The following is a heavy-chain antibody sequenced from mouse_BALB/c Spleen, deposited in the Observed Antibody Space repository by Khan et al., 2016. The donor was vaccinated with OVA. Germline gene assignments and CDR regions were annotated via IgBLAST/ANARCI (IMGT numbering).Heavy chain of an antibody. D-gene: IGHD1-2*01. Sequence: QVQLQQSGAELARPGASVKLSCKASGYTFTDYYINWVKQRTGQGLEWIGEISPGSGDTYYNEKFKGKATLTADNSSNTAYMQLSSLTSEASAVYVCARRNYFGYTFAYWGQGTLVTVSA. V-gene: IGHV1-77*01. CDR2: ISPGSGDT. CDR3: ARRNYFGYTFAY. CDR1: GYTFTDYY. J-gene: IGHJ3*01.